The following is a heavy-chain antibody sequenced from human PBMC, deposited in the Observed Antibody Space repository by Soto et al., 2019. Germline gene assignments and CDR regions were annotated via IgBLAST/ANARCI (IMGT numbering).Heavy chain of an antibody. CDR1: GFLFSDYY. CDR2: ISTTGTKI. J-gene: IGHJ6*02. D-gene: IGHD2-15*01. Sequence: LRLSCAASGFLFSDYYMNWVRQAPGKGLEWVSYISTTGTKIDYADSVRGRFTISRDNAKNSLYLQMNRLSPDDTAVYYCARQQLDPRGWFYYGMDVWGQGTTVTVSS. CDR3: ARQQLDPRGWFYYGMDV. V-gene: IGHV3-11*01.